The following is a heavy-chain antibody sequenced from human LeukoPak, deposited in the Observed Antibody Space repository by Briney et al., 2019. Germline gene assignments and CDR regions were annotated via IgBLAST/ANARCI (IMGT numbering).Heavy chain of an antibody. Sequence: SQTLSLTCTVSGGSISSGGYYWSWIRQPPGKGLEWIGYIYHSGSTSYNPSLKSRVTISVDRSKNQLSLKLSSVTAADTAVYYCARAPWGSGSYWLDYWGQGTLVTVSS. J-gene: IGHJ4*02. CDR1: GGSISSGGYY. CDR3: ARAPWGSGSYWLDY. CDR2: IYHSGST. D-gene: IGHD3-10*01. V-gene: IGHV4-30-2*01.